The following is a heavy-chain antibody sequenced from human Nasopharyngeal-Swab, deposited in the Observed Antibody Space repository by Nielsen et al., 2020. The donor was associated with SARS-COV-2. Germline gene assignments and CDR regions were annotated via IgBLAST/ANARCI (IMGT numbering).Heavy chain of an antibody. CDR3: ARIFIALECSSTSCYRYYYYGMDV. J-gene: IGHJ6*02. D-gene: IGHD2-2*01. V-gene: IGHV4-34*01. CDR1: GGSFSGYY. CDR2: INHSGST. Sequence: SETLSLTCAVYGGSFSGYYWSWIRQPPGKGLEWIGEINHSGSTNYNPSLKSRVTISVDTSKNQFSLKLSSVTAADTAVYYCARIFIALECSSTSCYRYYYYGMDVWGQGTTVTVSS.